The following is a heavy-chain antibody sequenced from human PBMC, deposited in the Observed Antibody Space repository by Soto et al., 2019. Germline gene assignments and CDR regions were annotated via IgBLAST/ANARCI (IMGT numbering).Heavy chain of an antibody. Sequence: GGSLRLSCAASGFTFSSYEMNWVRQAPGKGLEWVSYISSGGSTIYYADSVRGRFTISRDNAKNSLYLQMNSLRAEDTAVYYCARDDSGYPSYFHYWGQGTLVTVSS. J-gene: IGHJ4*02. CDR2: ISSGGSTI. V-gene: IGHV3-48*03. CDR1: GFTFSSYE. D-gene: IGHD3-16*02. CDR3: ARDDSGYPSYFHY.